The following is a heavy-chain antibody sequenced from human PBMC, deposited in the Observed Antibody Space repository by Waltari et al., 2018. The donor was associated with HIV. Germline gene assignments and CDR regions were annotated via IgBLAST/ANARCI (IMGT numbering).Heavy chain of an antibody. D-gene: IGHD6-19*01. J-gene: IGHJ4*02. CDR3: TRVGIAVAGYYCDY. CDR1: GFTFSNYK. V-gene: IGHV3-48*02. CDR2: LSGRSSDT. Sequence: EVQLVESGGGLVQPGGSLRLSCAVSGFTFSNYKMTWVRQAPGKGMAWVSYLSGRSSDTYYAVFVRGLFIMSRDKAKNSLYLQMKNLRDEDTAVYYGTRVGIAVAGYYCDYWGQGTLVTVSS.